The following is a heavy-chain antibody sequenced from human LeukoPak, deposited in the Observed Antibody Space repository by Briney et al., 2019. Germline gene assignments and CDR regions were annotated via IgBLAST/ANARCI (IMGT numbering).Heavy chain of an antibody. D-gene: IGHD3-22*01. CDR1: GFTFSNAW. Sequence: GGSLRLSCAASGFTFSNAWMSWVRQAPGKGLEWVGRIKSKTDGGTTDYAAPVKGRFTISRDDSKNTLYLQMNSLKTEDTAVYYCTTDPPSNYYDSSGYAKNWFDPWGQGTLVTVSS. CDR3: TTDPPSNYYDSSGYAKNWFDP. J-gene: IGHJ5*02. CDR2: IKSKTDGGTT. V-gene: IGHV3-15*01.